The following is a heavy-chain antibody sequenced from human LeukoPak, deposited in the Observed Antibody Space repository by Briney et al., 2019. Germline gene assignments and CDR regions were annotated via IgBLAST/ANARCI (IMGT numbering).Heavy chain of an antibody. D-gene: IGHD3-22*01. J-gene: IGHJ4*02. CDR3: ARGRYYYDSSGYAYFDY. CDR1: GGSFSGYY. CDR2: IKHSGST. Sequence: SETLSLTCAVYGGSFSGYYWSWIRQPPGKGLEWIGEIKHSGSTNYNPSLKSRVTISVDTSKNQFSLKLGSVTAADTAVYYCARGRYYYDSSGYAYFDYWGQGTLVTVSS. V-gene: IGHV4-34*01.